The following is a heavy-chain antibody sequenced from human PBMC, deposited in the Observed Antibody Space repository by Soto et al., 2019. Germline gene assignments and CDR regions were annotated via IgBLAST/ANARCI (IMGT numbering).Heavy chain of an antibody. CDR1: GESLNNYY. CDR2: VHYSGST. V-gene: IGHV4-59*01. Sequence: QVQLQESGPGLVRPSETLFLTCTVSGESLNNYYWSWIRQPPGKGLEWIGFVHYSGSTGYNPSLKSRVTFAVDTSKNQLSLKVTSVTTADTAIYFCARGRVPAVWGQGTLVTVSS. CDR3: ARGRVPAV. D-gene: IGHD3-10*01. J-gene: IGHJ4*02.